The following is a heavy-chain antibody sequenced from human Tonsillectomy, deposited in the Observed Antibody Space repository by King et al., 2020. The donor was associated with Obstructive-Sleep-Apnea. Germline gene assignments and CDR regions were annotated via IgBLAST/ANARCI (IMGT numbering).Heavy chain of an antibody. J-gene: IGHJ5*02. CDR1: GVSISSSSYY. CDR3: ARGGNYGYSANWFDP. V-gene: IGHV4-39*07. CDR2: IYNSGST. Sequence: LQLQESGPGLVKPSETLSLTCIVSGVSISSSSYYWGWIRQPPGKGLEWIGSIYNSGSTDYNPPLKSRVSISVDTAKNQFSLKLSSVTAADTAVYYCARGGNYGYSANWFDPWGQGTLDTVSS. D-gene: IGHD5-18*01.